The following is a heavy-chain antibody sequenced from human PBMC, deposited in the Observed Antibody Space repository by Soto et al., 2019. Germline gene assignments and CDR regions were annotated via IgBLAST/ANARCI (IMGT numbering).Heavy chain of an antibody. D-gene: IGHD3-16*01. CDR3: AKGGYYSLFDI. V-gene: IGHV3-23*01. Sequence: GGSLRLSCVASGFPFSGYATSWVRQTPGKGLEWVSGISGSGGRTYYADSVKGRFTISRDNSNNTLSLQMHILRVEDTAVYFCAKGGYYSLFDIWGQGTMVTVSS. J-gene: IGHJ3*02. CDR2: ISGSGGRT. CDR1: GFPFSGYA.